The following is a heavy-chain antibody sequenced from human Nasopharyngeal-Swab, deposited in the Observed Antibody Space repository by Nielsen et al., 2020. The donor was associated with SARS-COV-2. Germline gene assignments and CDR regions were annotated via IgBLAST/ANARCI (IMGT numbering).Heavy chain of an antibody. CDR2: INAGNGNT. Sequence: WVRQAPGQGLEWMGWINAGNGNTKYSQKLQGRVTITSDTSASTAYMELSRLRSEDTAVYYCARSRGNTIFGVVINEFGWFDPWGQGTLVTVSS. D-gene: IGHD3-3*01. J-gene: IGHJ5*02. CDR3: ARSRGNTIFGVVINEFGWFDP. V-gene: IGHV1-3*01.